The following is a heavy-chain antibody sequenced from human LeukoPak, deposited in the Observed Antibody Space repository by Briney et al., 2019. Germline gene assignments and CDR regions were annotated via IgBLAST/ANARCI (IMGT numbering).Heavy chain of an antibody. CDR3: ATTGEMATNEDYYYGMDV. CDR1: GFTFSSYG. Sequence: PGGSLRLSCAVSGFTFSSYGMHWVRQAPGKGLEWVAVIWYDGSNKYYADSVKGRFTISRDNSKNTLYLQMNSLRAEDTAVYYCATTGEMATNEDYYYGMDVWGQGTTVTVSS. CDR2: IWYDGSNK. D-gene: IGHD5-24*01. J-gene: IGHJ6*02. V-gene: IGHV3-33*08.